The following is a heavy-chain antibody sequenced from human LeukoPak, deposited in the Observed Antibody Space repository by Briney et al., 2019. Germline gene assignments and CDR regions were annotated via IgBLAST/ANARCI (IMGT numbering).Heavy chain of an antibody. CDR2: ISSSSSYI. D-gene: IGHD3-9*01. CDR3: ASATSYYDILTGYHSKYYFDY. V-gene: IGHV3-21*01. CDR1: GFTFSSYS. Sequence: PGGSLRLSCAASGFTFSSYSMNWVRQAPGKGLEWVSSISSSSSYIYYADSVKGRFTISRDNAKNSLYLQMNSLRAEDTAVYYCASATSYYDILTGYHSKYYFDYWGQGTLVTVSS. J-gene: IGHJ4*02.